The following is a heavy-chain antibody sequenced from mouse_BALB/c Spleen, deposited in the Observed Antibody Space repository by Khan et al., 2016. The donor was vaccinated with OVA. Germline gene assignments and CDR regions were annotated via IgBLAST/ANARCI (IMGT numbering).Heavy chain of an antibody. Sequence: QVQLKESGAELVRPGASVKLSCTTSGYIFTSYWIHWVKQRSGQGLEWIARIYPGTDNSYYNEKFKDKATLTADKSSRTAYMQLSSLKSEDPDVYFCAREEALCHLDHWGKGTTLTGSS. D-gene: IGHD3-2*02. V-gene: IGHV1S132*01. CDR3: AREEALCHLDH. CDR2: IYPGTDNS. CDR1: GYIFTSYW. J-gene: IGHJ2*01.